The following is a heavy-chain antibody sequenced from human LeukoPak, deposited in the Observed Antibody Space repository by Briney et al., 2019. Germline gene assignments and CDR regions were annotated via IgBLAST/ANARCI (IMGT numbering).Heavy chain of an antibody. Sequence: SVKVSCKVSGGTFSSYAISWVRQAPGQGLEWMGGIIPIFGTANYAQKFQGRVTITTDESTSTAYMELSSLRSEDTAVYYCARDSGDFWSGYNTNWFDPWGQGTLVTVSS. J-gene: IGHJ5*02. CDR2: IIPIFGTA. CDR1: GGTFSSYA. CDR3: ARDSGDFWSGYNTNWFDP. D-gene: IGHD3-3*01. V-gene: IGHV1-69*05.